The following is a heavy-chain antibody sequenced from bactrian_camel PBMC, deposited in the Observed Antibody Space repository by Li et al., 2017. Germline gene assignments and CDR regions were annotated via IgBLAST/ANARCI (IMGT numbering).Heavy chain of an antibody. CDR2: INNGDGGDRQ. J-gene: IGHJ6*01. D-gene: IGHD6*01. CDR1: GFQFADYP. Sequence: VQLVESGGTLVQPGGSLRLSCSASGFQFADYPMSWVRQAPGKGLEWVSTINNGDGGDRQYYADSVRGRFTVSRDNTKNTLNLQMNSLKPEDSAVYYCAAGYGGSWVDFGLWGQGTQVTVS. V-gene: IGHV3S36*01. CDR3: AAGYGGSWVDFGL.